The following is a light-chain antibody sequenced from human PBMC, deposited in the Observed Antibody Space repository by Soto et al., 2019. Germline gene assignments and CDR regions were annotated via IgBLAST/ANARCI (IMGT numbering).Light chain of an antibody. CDR2: AAS. CDR1: QNINNY. CDR3: QQSYSTPRT. Sequence: DIQMTQSPSSLSASVGDRVTITCQASQNINNYLNWYQQKPGKAPKLLIYAASTLQSGVPSRFSGSGSGTDFTLSIGSLQPEDFATYYCQQSYSTPRTFGQGTKVDIK. V-gene: IGKV1-39*01. J-gene: IGKJ1*01.